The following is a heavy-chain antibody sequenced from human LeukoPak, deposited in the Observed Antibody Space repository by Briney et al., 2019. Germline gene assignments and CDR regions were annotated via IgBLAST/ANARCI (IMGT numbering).Heavy chain of an antibody. CDR1: GGSISSSSYY. CDR2: IYYSGST. D-gene: IGHD6-13*01. Sequence: SETLSLTCTVSGGSISSSSYYWGWIRQPPGKGLEWIGSIYYSGSTCYNPSLKSRVTISVDTSKNQFSLKLSSVTAADTAVYYCARLKSYSSSWYFGYWGQGTLVTVSS. CDR3: ARLKSYSSSWYFGY. J-gene: IGHJ4*02. V-gene: IGHV4-39*07.